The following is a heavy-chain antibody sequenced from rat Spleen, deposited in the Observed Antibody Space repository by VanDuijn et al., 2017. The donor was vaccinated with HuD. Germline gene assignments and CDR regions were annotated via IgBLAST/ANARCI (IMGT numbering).Heavy chain of an antibody. CDR3: TRDPGVTPYWCFDL. V-gene: IGHV5-20*01. CDR1: GFTFSDYY. J-gene: IGHJ1*01. D-gene: IGHD1-4*01. CDR2: ISYDGSTT. Sequence: EVQLVESDGGLVQPGRSLKLSCAASGFTFSDYYMAWVRQAPTKGLEWVATISYDGSTTYYRDSVKGRFTISRDNAKRSLYLQMYSLQTEDTAIYFCTRDPGVTPYWCFDLWGPGTMVTVSS.